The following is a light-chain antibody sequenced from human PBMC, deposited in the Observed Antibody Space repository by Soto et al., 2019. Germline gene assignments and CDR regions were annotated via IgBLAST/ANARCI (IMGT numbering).Light chain of an antibody. CDR3: QQYNSYPL. Sequence: DIQMTQSPSTLSASVGDRVTITCRASQSISSWLAWYQQKPGKAPNLLIYKASSLESGVPSRFSGSGSGTEFTLTISSLQPDDLATYYCQQYNSYPLFGQGTKLEIK. CDR1: QSISSW. CDR2: KAS. V-gene: IGKV1-5*03. J-gene: IGKJ2*01.